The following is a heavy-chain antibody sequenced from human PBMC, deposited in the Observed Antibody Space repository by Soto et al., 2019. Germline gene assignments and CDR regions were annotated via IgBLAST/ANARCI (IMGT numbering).Heavy chain of an antibody. D-gene: IGHD3-3*01. V-gene: IGHV3-21*01. CDR3: AIRGLRFLEWLFYGMDV. Sequence: EVQLVESGGGLVKPGGSLRLSCAASGFTFSSYSMNWVRQAPGKGLEWVSSISSSSSYIYYADLVKGRFTISRDNAKNSLYLQMNSLRAEDTAVYYCAIRGLRFLEWLFYGMDVWGQGTTVTVSS. CDR1: GFTFSSYS. J-gene: IGHJ6*02. CDR2: ISSSSSYI.